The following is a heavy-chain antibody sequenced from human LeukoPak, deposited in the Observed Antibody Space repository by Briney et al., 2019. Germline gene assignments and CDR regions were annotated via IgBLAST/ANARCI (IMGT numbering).Heavy chain of an antibody. CDR1: GGSISSSSYY. Sequence: PSETLSLTCIVSGGSISSSSYYWGWIRQPPGKGLEWIGSIYYSGSTYYNPSLKSRVTISVDTSKNQFSLKLSSVTAADTAVYHCARLCIAAAGTHWFDPWGQGTLVTVSS. D-gene: IGHD6-13*01. CDR3: ARLCIAAAGTHWFDP. V-gene: IGHV4-39*01. CDR2: IYYSGST. J-gene: IGHJ5*02.